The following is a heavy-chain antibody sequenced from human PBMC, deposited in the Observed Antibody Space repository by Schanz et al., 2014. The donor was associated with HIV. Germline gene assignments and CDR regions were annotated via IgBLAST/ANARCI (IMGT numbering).Heavy chain of an antibody. D-gene: IGHD6-19*01. CDR1: GGTFMTYA. V-gene: IGHV1-46*01. CDR2: INPSGGST. CDR3: TKEQAVGGFDY. Sequence: QVQLVQSGAEVKKPGSSVKVSCKASGGTFMTYAISWVRQAPGQGLEWMGMINPSGGSTEFAQKFQGRVSLTRDTSTSTVYMELRSLRSDDTAVYYCTKEQAVGGFDYWGQGTRVSVSS. J-gene: IGHJ4*02.